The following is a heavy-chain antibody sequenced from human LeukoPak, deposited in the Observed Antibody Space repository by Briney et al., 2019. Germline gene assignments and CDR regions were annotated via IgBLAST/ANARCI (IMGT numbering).Heavy chain of an antibody. CDR2: ISGDKGDT. D-gene: IGHD3-16*01. V-gene: IGHV1-18*04. Sequence: ASVKVSCKTSGYTFTKYGITWVRQAPGQGLEWLGWISGDKGDTNYAQKVQGRVTLTTDRSTRTAYMELRTLTSDDTALYYCARGSYGQPAFDYWGQGTQVTVS. CDR3: ARGSYGQPAFDY. J-gene: IGHJ4*02. CDR1: GYTFTKYG.